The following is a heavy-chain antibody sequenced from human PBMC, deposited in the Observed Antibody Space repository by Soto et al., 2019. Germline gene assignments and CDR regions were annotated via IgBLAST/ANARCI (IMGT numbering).Heavy chain of an antibody. CDR1: GYTFFSYG. Sequence: QVQLVQSGAEVKKAGASVKVSCKASGYTFFSYGISWVRQAPGQGLEWMGWISPYSGDTNYALNLQGRVSMTTDTSTSTAYMELRSLKSDDTAVYYCARALRTLSPSQFSVTTMDNWGQGTLVTVSS. V-gene: IGHV1-18*01. D-gene: IGHD3-22*01. CDR3: ARALRTLSPSQFSVTTMDN. J-gene: IGHJ4*02. CDR2: ISPYSGDT.